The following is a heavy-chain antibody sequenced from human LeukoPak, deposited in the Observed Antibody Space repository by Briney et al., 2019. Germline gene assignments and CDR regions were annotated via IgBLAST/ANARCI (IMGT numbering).Heavy chain of an antibody. Sequence: PGGSLRLSCAASGFTFSSYSMNWVRQAPGKGLEWVSYINSGSNSIHYADSVKGRFTISRDNAKNSVYLQMNSLRDEDTAVYYCAGEGRGRYDAFDIWGQGTMVTVSS. CDR3: AGEGRGRYDAFDI. J-gene: IGHJ3*02. V-gene: IGHV3-48*02. CDR2: INSGSNSI. D-gene: IGHD3-16*02. CDR1: GFTFSSYS.